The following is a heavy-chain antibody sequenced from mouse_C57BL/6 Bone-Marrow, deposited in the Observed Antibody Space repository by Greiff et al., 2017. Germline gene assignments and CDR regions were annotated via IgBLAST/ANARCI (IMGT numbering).Heavy chain of an antibody. J-gene: IGHJ2*01. D-gene: IGHD1-1*01. CDR3: AYYGSSFDY. CDR1: GYTFTSYW. V-gene: IGHV1-59*01. CDR2: IDPSDSYT. Sequence: QVQLQQPGAELVRPGTSVKLSCKASGYTFTSYWMHWVKQRPGQGLEWIGVIDPSDSYTNYNQKFKGKATLTVDTSSSTAYMQLSSLTSEDSAVYYCAYYGSSFDYWGKGTTLTVSS.